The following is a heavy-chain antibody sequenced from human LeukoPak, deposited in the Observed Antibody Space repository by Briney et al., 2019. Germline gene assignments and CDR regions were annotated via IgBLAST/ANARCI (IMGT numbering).Heavy chain of an antibody. D-gene: IGHD3-10*01. CDR1: GFTFSSYA. Sequence: GWSLRLSCAASGFTFSSYAMHWVRQAPGKGLEWVAVISYDGSNKFYADSVKGRFTLSRDNSKNTLYLQMNSLRIEDTAVYYCGRGSVGFGELNYWGQGTLVTVSS. V-gene: IGHV3-30-3*01. CDR3: GRGSVGFGELNY. CDR2: ISYDGSNK. J-gene: IGHJ4*02.